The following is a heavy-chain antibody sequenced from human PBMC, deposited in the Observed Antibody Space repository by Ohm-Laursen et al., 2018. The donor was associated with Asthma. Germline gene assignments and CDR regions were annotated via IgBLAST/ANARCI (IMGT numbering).Heavy chain of an antibody. V-gene: IGHV4-59*01. Sequence: SETLSLTCTLSGASFSTYYWGWIRPPPGKGLEWIGYIYSTGSTNYNPSLESRVTISIDTSTNQFSLKLSSVTAADTAVYYCASSEPRGIAAAGMGTAWGQGTLVTVSS. D-gene: IGHD6-13*01. J-gene: IGHJ5*02. CDR2: IYSTGST. CDR3: ASSEPRGIAAAGMGTA. CDR1: GASFSTYY.